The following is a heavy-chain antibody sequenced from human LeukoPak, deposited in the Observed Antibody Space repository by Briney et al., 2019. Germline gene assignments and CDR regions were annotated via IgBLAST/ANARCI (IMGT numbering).Heavy chain of an antibody. V-gene: IGHV1-18*01. CDR2: ISVYNGST. CDR1: GYTFTSYG. Sequence: ASVKVSCKASGYTFTSYGISWVRQAPGQGLEWMGWISVYNGSTNYAQKLQGRVTLTTDTSTSTAYMELRSLRSDDTAVYYCARDRRDILTGSQSSDAFDIWGQGTMVTVSS. CDR3: ARDRRDILTGSQSSDAFDI. D-gene: IGHD3-9*01. J-gene: IGHJ3*02.